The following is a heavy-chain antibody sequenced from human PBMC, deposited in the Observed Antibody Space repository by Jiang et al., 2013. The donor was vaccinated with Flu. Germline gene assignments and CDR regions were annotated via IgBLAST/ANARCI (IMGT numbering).Heavy chain of an antibody. V-gene: IGHV4-59*08. CDR2: IFSNGNT. Sequence: GSGLLKPSETLSLTCTVSGGSLSGYYWSWIRQPPGKGLEWIGYIFSNGNTNYNPSLKSRITMSVDMSKNQFSLKLHSVTAADSALYYCARHSPSGVVTCLDVWGQGTTVTVSS. CDR1: GGSLSGYY. D-gene: IGHD3-3*01. J-gene: IGHJ6*02. CDR3: ARHSPSGVVTCLDV.